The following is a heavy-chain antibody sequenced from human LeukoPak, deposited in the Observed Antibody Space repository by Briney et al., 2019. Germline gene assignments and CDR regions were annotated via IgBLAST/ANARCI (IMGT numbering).Heavy chain of an antibody. CDR2: ISASGGST. CDR3: AKRGYYDSSGYLYDAFDI. Sequence: PGRSLRLSCAASGFTFSSYAMSWVRQAPGKGLEWVSAISASGGSTYYADSVKGRFTISRDNSKNTLYLQMNSLRAEDTAVYYCAKRGYYDSSGYLYDAFDIWGQGTMVTVSS. J-gene: IGHJ3*02. V-gene: IGHV3-23*01. CDR1: GFTFSSYA. D-gene: IGHD3-22*01.